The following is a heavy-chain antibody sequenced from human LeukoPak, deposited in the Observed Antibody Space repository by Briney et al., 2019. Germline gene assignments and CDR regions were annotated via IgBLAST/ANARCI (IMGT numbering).Heavy chain of an antibody. CDR1: GFTFSSYG. V-gene: IGHV3-30*18. CDR3: AKGGVRTLPYGMDV. Sequence: GGSLRLSCAASGFTFSSYGMHWVRQAPGKGLEWVAVISYDGSNKYYADSVKGRFTISRDNSKNTLYLQMNSLRAEDTAVYYCAKGGVRTLPYGMDVWGQGTTDTVSS. J-gene: IGHJ6*02. D-gene: IGHD3-16*01. CDR2: ISYDGSNK.